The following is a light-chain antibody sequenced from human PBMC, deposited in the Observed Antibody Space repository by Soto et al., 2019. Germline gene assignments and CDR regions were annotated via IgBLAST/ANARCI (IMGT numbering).Light chain of an antibody. V-gene: IGKV3-20*01. J-gene: IGKJ5*01. CDR3: QQHGSWGIT. CDR1: QSVSSNS. CDR2: AAS. Sequence: EIVLTQSPATLSLSPGESATLSCRTSQSVSSNSLAWHQQKPGQAPRLLMYAASSRAAGIPDRFSGSGSGTDFTLTISRLEPEDFAVYYCQQHGSWGITFGQGTRLEIK.